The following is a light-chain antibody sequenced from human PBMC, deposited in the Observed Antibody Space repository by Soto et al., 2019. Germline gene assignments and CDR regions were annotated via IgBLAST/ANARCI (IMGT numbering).Light chain of an antibody. J-gene: IGLJ2*01. V-gene: IGLV2-14*01. Sequence: QSVLTQPASVSGSPGQSITISCTGTMSVIGTYDYVCWFQQHPGRAPRLMLYDVNDRPSGVSNRFFGSKSGNTAYLTISGLRAEDEADYYCSSYTSSATGVFGGGTKVTVL. CDR1: MSVIGTYDY. CDR2: DVN. CDR3: SSYTSSATGV.